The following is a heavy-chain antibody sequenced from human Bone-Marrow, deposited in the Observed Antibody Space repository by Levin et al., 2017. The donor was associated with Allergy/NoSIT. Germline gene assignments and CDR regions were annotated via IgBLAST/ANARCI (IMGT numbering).Heavy chain of an antibody. J-gene: IGHJ4*02. V-gene: IGHV3-30*04. Sequence: GGSLRLSCAASGFTFSSYAMHWVRQAPGKGLEWVAVISYDGSNKYYADSVKGRFTISRDNSKNTLYLQMNSLRAEDTAVYYCARPYGDATPYFDYWGQGTLVTVSS. CDR1: GFTFSSYA. D-gene: IGHD4-17*01. CDR2: ISYDGSNK. CDR3: ARPYGDATPYFDY.